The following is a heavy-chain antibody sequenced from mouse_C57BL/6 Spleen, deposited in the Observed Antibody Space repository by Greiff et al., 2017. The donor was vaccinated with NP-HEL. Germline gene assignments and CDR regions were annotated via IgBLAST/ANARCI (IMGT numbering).Heavy chain of an antibody. CDR1: GYAFSSSW. V-gene: IGHV1-82*01. D-gene: IGHD2-10*02. CDR2: IYPGDGGT. Sequence: VQLQQSGPELVKPGASVKISCKASGYAFSSSWMNWVKQRPGKGLEWIGRIYPGDGGTNYNGKFKGTATLTADKSSSTAYMQLSSLTSEDSAVYFCARTSNYAVVCWGQGTSVTVSS. CDR3: ARTSNYAVVC. J-gene: IGHJ4*01.